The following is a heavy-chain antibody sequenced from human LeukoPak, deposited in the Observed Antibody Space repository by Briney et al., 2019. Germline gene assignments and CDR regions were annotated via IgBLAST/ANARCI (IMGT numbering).Heavy chain of an antibody. CDR1: AYTFSNYL. CDR3: ARDLGLRGVTNWFDP. Sequence: GASVKVPCKASAYTFSNYLLHWVRQAPGQGLEWMGIIDPSGGSTDYAQKFQGRVTMARDTSTSTVYMDLSSLRSEDTAVYYCARDLGLRGVTNWFDPWGQGTLVTVSS. CDR2: IDPSGGST. V-gene: IGHV1-46*01. D-gene: IGHD3-10*01. J-gene: IGHJ5*02.